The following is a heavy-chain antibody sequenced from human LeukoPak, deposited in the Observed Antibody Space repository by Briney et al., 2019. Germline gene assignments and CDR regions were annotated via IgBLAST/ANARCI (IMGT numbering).Heavy chain of an antibody. CDR2: IRYDGSNK. D-gene: IGHD3-22*01. J-gene: IGHJ4*02. V-gene: IGHV3-30*02. Sequence: GGSLRLSCAASGFTFSSYGMHWVRQAPGKGLEWVAFIRYDGSNKYYADSVKGRFTISRDNAKNTLYLQMTSLRAEDTAVYYCARGGSSGYFGVVDYWGQGTLVTVSS. CDR3: ARGGSSGYFGVVDY. CDR1: GFTFSSYG.